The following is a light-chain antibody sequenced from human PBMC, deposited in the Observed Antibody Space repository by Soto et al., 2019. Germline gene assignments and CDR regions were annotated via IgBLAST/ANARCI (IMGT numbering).Light chain of an antibody. CDR1: QSIGSN. CDR3: QQYDSLPFT. Sequence: IVVTQSPATLSVSPGERVTLSCRASQSIGSNLAWYQQRPGQAPRLLIYDASTMATGIPDRFSGSGSGTEFTLTISSLQSEDFAVYFCQQYDSLPFTFGPGTKVDIK. V-gene: IGKV3-15*01. J-gene: IGKJ3*01. CDR2: DAS.